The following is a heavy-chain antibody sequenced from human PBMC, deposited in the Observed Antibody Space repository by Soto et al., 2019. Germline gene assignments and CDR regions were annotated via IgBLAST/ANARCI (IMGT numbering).Heavy chain of an antibody. CDR1: GFNFSSYA. Sequence: GGSLRLSCAASGFNFSSYAMSWVRQAPGKGLEWVSAISGSGGSTYYADSVKGRFTISRDNSKNTLYLQMNSLRAEDTAVYYCAKDQKYGAAAGPFNWFDPWGQGTPVTVSS. D-gene: IGHD6-13*01. V-gene: IGHV3-23*01. CDR2: ISGSGGST. CDR3: AKDQKYGAAAGPFNWFDP. J-gene: IGHJ5*02.